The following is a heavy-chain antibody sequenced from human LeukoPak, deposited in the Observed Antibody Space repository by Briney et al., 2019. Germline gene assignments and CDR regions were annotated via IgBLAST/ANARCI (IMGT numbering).Heavy chain of an antibody. CDR2: IYYSGST. J-gene: IGHJ4*02. CDR1: GGSISSSSYY. CDR3: ARLSGSGSYYIGIDY. D-gene: IGHD3-10*01. V-gene: IGHV4-39*01. Sequence: SETLSLTCTVSGGSISSSSYYWGWIRQPPGKGLEWIGSIYYSGSTYYNPSLKSRVTISVDTSKNQFSLKLSSVTAADTAVYYCARLSGSGSYYIGIDYWGQGTLVTVSS.